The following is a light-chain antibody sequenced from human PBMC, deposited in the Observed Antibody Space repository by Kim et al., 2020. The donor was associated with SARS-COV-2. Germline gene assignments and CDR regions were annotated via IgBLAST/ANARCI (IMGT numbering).Light chain of an antibody. CDR2: GAS. CDR3: QQYGSIPIT. Sequence: ETVLTQSPGTLSLSPGERATLSCRASQSVRSNYLAWYQQKPGQAPRLLIYGASSRATGIPDRFSGSGSGTDFTLTISRLEPEDFAVYYCQQYGSIPITFGQGTRLEIK. V-gene: IGKV3-20*01. CDR1: QSVRSNY. J-gene: IGKJ5*01.